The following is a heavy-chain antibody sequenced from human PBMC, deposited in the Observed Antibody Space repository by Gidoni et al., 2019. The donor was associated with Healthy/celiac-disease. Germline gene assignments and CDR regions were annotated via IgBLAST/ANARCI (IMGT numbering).Heavy chain of an antibody. CDR2: TYYRYKWYN. J-gene: IGHJ5*02. Sequence: QVPLHQSGPGLVMPSQALPLTCAIRGGRVPSHSAAWNWIRQSPPRGLEWMGRTYYRYKWYNDYAVSVKSRITINPDTSKNQFSLQLNSVTPEETAVNYCARDLGVGATGWFDPWGKGTLVTVS. CDR3: ARDLGVGATGWFDP. CDR1: GGRVPSHSAA. D-gene: IGHD1-26*01. V-gene: IGHV6-1*01.